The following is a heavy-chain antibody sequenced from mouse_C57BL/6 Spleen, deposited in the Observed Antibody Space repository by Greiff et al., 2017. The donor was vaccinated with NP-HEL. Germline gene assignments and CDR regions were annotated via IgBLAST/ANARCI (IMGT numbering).Heavy chain of an antibody. CDR3: ARQMRLYFDY. CDR1: GFTFSDYG. V-gene: IGHV5-17*01. CDR2: ISSGSSTI. J-gene: IGHJ2*01. Sequence: EVQLMESGGGLVKPGGSLKLSCAASGFTFSDYGMHWVRQAPEKGLEWVAYISSGSSTIYYADTVKGRFTISRDNAKNTLFLQITSLRSEDTAMYYCARQMRLYFDYWGQGTTLTVSS. D-gene: IGHD2-4*01.